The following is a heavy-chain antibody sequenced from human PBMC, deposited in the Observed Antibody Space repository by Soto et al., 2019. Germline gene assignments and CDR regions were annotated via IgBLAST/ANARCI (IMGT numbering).Heavy chain of an antibody. CDR3: ARYGVDDYSNYNFDY. CDR2: ISGSGDST. Sequence: SLRLSCAASGFTFNNYAMTWVRQAPGKGLEWVSTISGSGDSTYYADSVKGRFSISRDNSKNTLYLQMNSLRAEDTAVYYCARYGVDDYSNYNFDYWGQGTLVTVSS. CDR1: GFTFNNYA. D-gene: IGHD4-4*01. V-gene: IGHV3-23*01. J-gene: IGHJ4*02.